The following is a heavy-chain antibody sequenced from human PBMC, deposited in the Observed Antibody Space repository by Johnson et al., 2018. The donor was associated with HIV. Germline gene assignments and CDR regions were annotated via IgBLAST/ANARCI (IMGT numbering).Heavy chain of an antibody. V-gene: IGHV3-33*01. Sequence: QVQLVESGGDVVQPGTSLRLSCEASGLILSGYGLHWVRQAPGKGLEWVALIWPDGSNRYYADSVNGRFTISRDNSKNTLYLQMNSLRAEDTALYYCARACRDGYTCDAFDIWGQGTMVTVSS. CDR1: GLILSGYG. CDR2: IWPDGSNR. CDR3: ARACRDGYTCDAFDI. D-gene: IGHD5-24*01. J-gene: IGHJ3*02.